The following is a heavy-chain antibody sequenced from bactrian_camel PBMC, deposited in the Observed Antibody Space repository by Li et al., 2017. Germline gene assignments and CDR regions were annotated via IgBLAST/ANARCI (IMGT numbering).Heavy chain of an antibody. CDR2: IYTGDGRT. CDR3: AKALGGGNYYTGEYNY. D-gene: IGHD2*01. Sequence: HVQLVESGGGLVQPGGSLRLSCAASGFTFSNNWMHWVRQAPGKGLEWVSTIYTGDGRTKSADSVKGRFTMSRDNAKNMLYLQMNSLKSEDTALYYCAKALGGGNYYTGEYNYWGQGTQVTVS. CDR1: GFTFSNNW. J-gene: IGHJ4*01. V-gene: IGHV3S1*01.